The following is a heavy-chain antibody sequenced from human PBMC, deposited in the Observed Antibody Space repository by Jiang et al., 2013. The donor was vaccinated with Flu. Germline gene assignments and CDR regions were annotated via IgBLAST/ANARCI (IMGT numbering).Heavy chain of an antibody. CDR3: AAYYYDSSGYS. CDR1: GDSVSSYY. J-gene: IGHJ4*02. V-gene: IGHV4-59*08. D-gene: IGHD3-22*01. CDR2: FYYSGSS. Sequence: LLKPSETLSLTCSVSGDSVSSYYWSWIRQPPGKGLEWIGYFYYSGSSNYNPSLKSRVTMSIDTSKNQFSLKLSSGTAADSAVYYCAAYYYDSSGYSWGQGTLVTVSS.